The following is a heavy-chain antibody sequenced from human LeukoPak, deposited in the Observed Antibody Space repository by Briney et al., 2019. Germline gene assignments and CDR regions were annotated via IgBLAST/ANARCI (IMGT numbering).Heavy chain of an antibody. V-gene: IGHV3-53*01. J-gene: IGHJ4*02. CDR2: IYSGDST. D-gene: IGHD6-13*01. CDR3: ARGFKYSSSWYLQTSYYFDY. Sequence: GGSLRLSCAASGFTVSSNYMSWVRQAPGKGLEWVSVIYSGDSTYYADSVKGRFTISRDNSKNTLYLQMNSLRAEDTAVYYCARGFKYSSSWYLQTSYYFDYWGQGTLVTVSS. CDR1: GFTVSSNY.